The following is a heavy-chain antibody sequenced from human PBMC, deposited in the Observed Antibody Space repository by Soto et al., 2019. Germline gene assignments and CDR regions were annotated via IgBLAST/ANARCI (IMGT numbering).Heavy chain of an antibody. Sequence: GGSLRLSCAASGFTFRNYEMNWVRQAPGKGLEGLSYISTFGSTLYYADAVKGRFTISRDNARDSLYLQMNSLRVEDTAVYYCARDRSRAGYCSGGSCHSSSPDNYYYCGMDVWGQGTTVTVSS. V-gene: IGHV3-48*03. CDR3: ARDRSRAGYCSGGSCHSSSPDNYYYCGMDV. CDR1: GFTFRNYE. CDR2: ISTFGSTL. J-gene: IGHJ6*02. D-gene: IGHD2-15*01.